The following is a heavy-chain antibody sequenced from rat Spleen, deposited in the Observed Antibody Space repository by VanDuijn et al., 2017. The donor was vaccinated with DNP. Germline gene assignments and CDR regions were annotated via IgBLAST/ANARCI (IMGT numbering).Heavy chain of an antibody. V-gene: IGHV5-20*01. J-gene: IGHJ2*01. CDR2: LTYDGGNT. CDR3: ASWDYG. CDR1: GFTFGDYY. D-gene: IGHD1-11*01. Sequence: EVQLVESGGGLVQPGRSLTLSCAASGFTFGDYYMAWVRQAPTKGLEWVAYLTYDGGNTYYRDSVKGRFTISRDNAKSTLYLQMNSLRSEDTATYYCASWDYGWGQGVRVTVSS.